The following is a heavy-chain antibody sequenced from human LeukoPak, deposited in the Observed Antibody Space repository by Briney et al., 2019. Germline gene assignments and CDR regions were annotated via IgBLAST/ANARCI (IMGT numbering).Heavy chain of an antibody. CDR1: GFTFSSYS. CDR2: ISSSSSYI. CDR3: ARVSYQRGPTYPYYFDW. D-gene: IGHD3-16*01. J-gene: IGHJ4*02. Sequence: GGSLRLSCAASGFTFSSYSMNWVRQAPGKGLEWVSSISSSSSYIYYADSVKGRFTISRDNAKNSLYLQMNTLRAEDTAVYYCARVSYQRGPTYPYYFDWWGQGTLATVSS. V-gene: IGHV3-21*01.